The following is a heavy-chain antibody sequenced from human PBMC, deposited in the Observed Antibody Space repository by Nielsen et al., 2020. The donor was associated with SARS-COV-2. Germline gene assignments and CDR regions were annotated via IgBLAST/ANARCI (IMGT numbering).Heavy chain of an antibody. V-gene: IGHV3-7*05. CDR3: ARVKWLGAFDI. Sequence: GESLKISCAASGFTFSSYWMSWVRQAPGKGLEWVANIKQDGSEKYYVDSVKGRFTISRDNAKNSLYLQMNSLRAEDTAVYYCARVKWLGAFDIWGQGTMVTVSS. D-gene: IGHD5-12*01. J-gene: IGHJ3*02. CDR1: GFTFSSYW. CDR2: IKQDGSEK.